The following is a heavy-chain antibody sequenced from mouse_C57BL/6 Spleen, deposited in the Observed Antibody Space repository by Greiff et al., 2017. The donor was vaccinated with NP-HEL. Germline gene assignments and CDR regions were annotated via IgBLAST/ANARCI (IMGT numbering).Heavy chain of an antibody. J-gene: IGHJ4*01. CDR2: IDPSDSYT. D-gene: IGHD2-4*01. Sequence: QVQLQQPGAELVRPGTSVKLSCKASGYTFTSYWMHWVKQRPGQGLEWIGVIDPSDSYTNYNQKFKGKATLTVDTSSSTAYMQLSSLASEDSAVYYCASDLNNDYDADYYAMDYWGQGTSVTVSS. V-gene: IGHV1-59*01. CDR1: GYTFTSYW. CDR3: ASDLNNDYDADYYAMDY.